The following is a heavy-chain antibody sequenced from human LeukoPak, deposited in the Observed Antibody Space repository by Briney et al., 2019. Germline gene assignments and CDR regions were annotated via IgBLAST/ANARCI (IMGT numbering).Heavy chain of an antibody. J-gene: IGHJ4*02. D-gene: IGHD2-2*02. CDR1: GFTFTSSA. CDR2: IVVGSSNT. CDR3: AAAMRYCSSTSCYTSDY. V-gene: IGHV1-58*02. Sequence: SVKVSCKASGFTFTSSAMQWVRQARGQRLEWIGWIVVGSSNTNYAQKFQERVTITRDMSTSTAYMELSSLRSEDTAVYYCAAAMRYCSSTSCYTSDYWGQGTLVTVSS.